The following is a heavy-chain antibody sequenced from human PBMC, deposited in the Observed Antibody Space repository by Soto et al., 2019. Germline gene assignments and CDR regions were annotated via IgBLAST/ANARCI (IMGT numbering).Heavy chain of an antibody. CDR2: ITSNGGNT. CDR3: SRRIPFGYGMDV. Sequence: EVQLVESGGGLVQPGGSLRLSCAASGFTFSSYAMHWVRQAPGKGLEYVSAITSNGGNTDYASSVKGRFTISRDNSKNTLYLQMGCLRAEDMAVYYCSRRIPFGYGMDVWCQGTTVTVSS. J-gene: IGHJ6*02. D-gene: IGHD2-21*01. V-gene: IGHV3-64*01. CDR1: GFTFSSYA.